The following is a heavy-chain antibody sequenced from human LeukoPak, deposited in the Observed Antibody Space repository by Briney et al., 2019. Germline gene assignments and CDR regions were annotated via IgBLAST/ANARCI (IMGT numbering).Heavy chain of an antibody. V-gene: IGHV4-34*01. J-gene: IGHJ4*02. D-gene: IGHD3-16*02. Sequence: PSETLSLTCAVYGGSFSGYYWSWIRQPPGKGLEWIGEINHSGSTNYNPSLKSRVTISVDTSKNQFSLKLSSVTAADTAVYYCARGAPPYDYVWGSYRYLLDYWGQGLLVTVSS. CDR1: GGSFSGYY. CDR3: ARGAPPYDYVWGSYRYLLDY. CDR2: INHSGST.